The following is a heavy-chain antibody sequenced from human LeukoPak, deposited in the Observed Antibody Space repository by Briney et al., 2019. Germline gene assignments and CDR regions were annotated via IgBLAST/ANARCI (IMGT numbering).Heavy chain of an antibody. V-gene: IGHV4-59*01. J-gene: IGHJ4*02. CDR2: IYYSGST. Sequence: SETLSLTCTVSGGSISSYYWHWIRQPPGKGLEWIGFIYYSGSTNYNPSLKSRVTISVDTSKNQFSLKLSSVTAADTAVYYCARGYSSSWYVYWGQGTLVTVSS. CDR1: GGSISSYY. D-gene: IGHD6-13*01. CDR3: ARGYSSSWYVY.